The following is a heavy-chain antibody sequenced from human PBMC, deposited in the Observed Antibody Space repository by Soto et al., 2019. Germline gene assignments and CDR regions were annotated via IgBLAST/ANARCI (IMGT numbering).Heavy chain of an antibody. J-gene: IGHJ6*02. D-gene: IGHD6-19*01. CDR1: GFTFSSYW. CDR3: ARGGGSGWFYYYYGMDV. CDR2: IKQDGSEK. Sequence: GGSLRLSCAASGFTFSSYWMSWVRQAPGKGLEWVANIKQDGSEKYYVDSVKGRFTISRDNAKNSLYLQMNSLRAEDTAVYYCARGGGSGWFYYYYGMDVWGQGTTVTVSS. V-gene: IGHV3-7*05.